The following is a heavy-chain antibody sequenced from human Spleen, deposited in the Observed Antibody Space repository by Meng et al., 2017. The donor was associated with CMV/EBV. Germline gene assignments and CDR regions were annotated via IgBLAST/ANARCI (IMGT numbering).Heavy chain of an antibody. V-gene: IGHV3-53*01. D-gene: IGHD5-18*01. CDR1: GFTVSSNY. CDR2: IYSGGST. CDR3: ARGEEGIQLWPFQH. J-gene: IGHJ1*01. Sequence: CAADGFTVSSNYMSWVRQAPGKGLEWVSVIYSGGSTYYADSVKGRFTISRDNSKNTLYLQMNSLRAEDTAVYYCARGEEGIQLWPFQHWGQGTLVTVSS.